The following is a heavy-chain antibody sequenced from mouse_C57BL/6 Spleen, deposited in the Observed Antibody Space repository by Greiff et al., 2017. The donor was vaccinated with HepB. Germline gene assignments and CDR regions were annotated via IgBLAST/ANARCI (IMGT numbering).Heavy chain of an antibody. CDR3: ARGSNQGFAY. V-gene: IGHV3-6*01. D-gene: IGHD2-5*01. Sequence: VQLQQSGPGLVKPSQSLSLTCSVTGYSITSGYYWNWIRQFPGNKLEWMGYISYDGSNNYNPSLKNRISITRDTSKNQFFLKLNSVTTEDTATYYCARGSNQGFAYWGQGTLVTVSA. CDR1: GYSITSGYY. J-gene: IGHJ3*01. CDR2: ISYDGSN.